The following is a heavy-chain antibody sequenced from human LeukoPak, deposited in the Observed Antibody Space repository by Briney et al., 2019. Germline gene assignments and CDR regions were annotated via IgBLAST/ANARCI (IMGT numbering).Heavy chain of an antibody. V-gene: IGHV3-21*06. J-gene: IGHJ4*02. D-gene: IGHD3-9*01. CDR2: ITSGGGYT. Sequence: GGSLRLSCAASGFTFSTYNMNWVRQAPGKGLEWVSSITSGGGYTYYADSVKGRFTTSRDNAKNSLSLRLDSLRAEDTAVYYCARGQYDVLTSSYKWTPDYWGQGTPVTVSS. CDR3: ARGQYDVLTSSYKWTPDY. CDR1: GFTFSTYN.